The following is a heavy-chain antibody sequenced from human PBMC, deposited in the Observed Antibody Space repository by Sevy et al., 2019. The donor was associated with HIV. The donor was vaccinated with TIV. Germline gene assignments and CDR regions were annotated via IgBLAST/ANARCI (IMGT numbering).Heavy chain of an antibody. CDR2: IIPIFGTA. CDR3: ARLYEGPTYCGGDCYPVGPLYYYGMDV. V-gene: IGHV1-69*13. J-gene: IGHJ6*02. D-gene: IGHD2-21*02. Sequence: ASVKVSCKASGGTFSSYAISWVRQAPGQGLEWMGGIIPIFGTANYAQKFQGRVTITADESTSTAYMELGSLRSEDTAVYYCARLYEGPTYCGGDCYPVGPLYYYGMDVWGQGTTVTVSS. CDR1: GGTFSSYA.